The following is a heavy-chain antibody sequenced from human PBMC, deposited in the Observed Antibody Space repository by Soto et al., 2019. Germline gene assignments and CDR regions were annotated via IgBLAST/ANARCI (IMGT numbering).Heavy chain of an antibody. D-gene: IGHD6-13*01. V-gene: IGHV1-8*01. J-gene: IGHJ6*02. Sequence: QVQLVQSGAEVKKPGASVKVSSKASGYTFTSYDINWVRDATGQGLEWMGWMNPNSGNTGDAQKFQGRVTMTRDTSQSTTYIEMSSLRSEDAAVYYCARPRVIGIMHVWGQVTTVTDSS. CDR1: GYTFTSYD. CDR2: MNPNSGNT. CDR3: ARPRVIGIMHV.